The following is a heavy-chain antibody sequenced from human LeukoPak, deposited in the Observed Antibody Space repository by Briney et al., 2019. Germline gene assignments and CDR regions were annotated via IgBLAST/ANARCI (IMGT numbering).Heavy chain of an antibody. D-gene: IGHD4-17*01. V-gene: IGHV1-69*05. CDR3: ARDVHGDYGSGWFDP. J-gene: IGHJ5*02. CDR1: GGTFNNSA. CDR2: IMPLFGTA. Sequence: SVKVSCKTSGGTFNNSAISWVRQAPGQVLERLGGIMPLFGTAGYAQKFQGRVTITKDESTRTVYLELTSLTSDDTAVYYCARDVHGDYGSGWFDPWGQGTLVSVSS.